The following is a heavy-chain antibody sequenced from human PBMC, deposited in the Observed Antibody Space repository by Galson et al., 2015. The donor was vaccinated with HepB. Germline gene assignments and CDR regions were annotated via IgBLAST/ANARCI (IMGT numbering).Heavy chain of an antibody. V-gene: IGHV3-33*01. CDR3: ARDGITMVRGVIMGSLWGAFDI. D-gene: IGHD3-10*01. CDR1: GFTFSSYG. CDR2: IWYDGSNK. Sequence: SLRLSCAASGFTFSSYGMHWVRQAPGKGLEWVAVIWYDGSNKYYADSVKGRFTISRDNSKNTLYLQMNSLRAEDTAVYYCARDGITMVRGVIMGSLWGAFDIWGQGTMVTVSS. J-gene: IGHJ3*02.